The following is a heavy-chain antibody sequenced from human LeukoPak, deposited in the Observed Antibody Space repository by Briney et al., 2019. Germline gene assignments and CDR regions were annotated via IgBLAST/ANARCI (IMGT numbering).Heavy chain of an antibody. CDR1: GFTFSSYG. Sequence: GGSLRLSCATSGFTFSSYGMSWVRQAPGKGLEWVSAINTSGGSTSYTDSVKGRFTISRDNSKNTLYLQMNSLRAEDTALYYCAKRVGPQRYYFDCWGQGTLVTVSS. CDR2: INTSGGST. V-gene: IGHV3-23*01. CDR3: AKRVGPQRYYFDC. D-gene: IGHD1-26*01. J-gene: IGHJ4*02.